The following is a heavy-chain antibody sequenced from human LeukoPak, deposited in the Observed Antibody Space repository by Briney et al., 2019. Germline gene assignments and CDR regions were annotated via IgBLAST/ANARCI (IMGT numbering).Heavy chain of an antibody. CDR2: IRYDGSNK. Sequence: GGSLRLSCAASGFTFSSYGMHWVRQAPGKGLEWVAFIRYDGSNKYYADSVKGRFTISRDNSKNKLYLQMNSLRAEETAVYYCAKDRVIVGATIFINWGQGSLVTVSS. V-gene: IGHV3-30*02. CDR1: GFTFSSYG. D-gene: IGHD1-26*01. J-gene: IGHJ4*02. CDR3: AKDRVIVGATIFIN.